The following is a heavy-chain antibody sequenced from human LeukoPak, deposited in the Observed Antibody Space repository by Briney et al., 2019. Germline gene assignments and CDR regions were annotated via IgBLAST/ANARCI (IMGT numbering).Heavy chain of an antibody. D-gene: IGHD1-26*01. J-gene: IGHJ4*02. CDR3: ARDLHSGAYTFDN. Sequence: GGSLRLSCAASGFIFSSFGMNWVRQAPGRGLEWVSYISSGSGTIYYADSVRGRFTISRDNAQKSLYLQMNSLRDEDTAVYYCARDLHSGAYTFDNWGQGTLVTVSS. V-gene: IGHV3-48*02. CDR1: GFIFSSFG. CDR2: ISSGSGTI.